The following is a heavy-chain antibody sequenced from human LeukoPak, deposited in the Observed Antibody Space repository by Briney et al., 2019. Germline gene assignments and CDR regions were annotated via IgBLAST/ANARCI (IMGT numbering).Heavy chain of an antibody. CDR1: GGTFSSYA. V-gene: IGHV7-4-1*02. CDR3: ARDLDCSSTSCYSFDP. CDR2: INTNTGNP. Sequence: ASVKVSCKASGGTFSSYAISWVRQAPGQGLEWMGWINTNTGNPTYAQGFTGRFVFSLDTSVSTAYLQISSLKAEDTAVYYCARDLDCSSTSCYSFDPWGQGTLVTVSS. D-gene: IGHD2-2*01. J-gene: IGHJ5*02.